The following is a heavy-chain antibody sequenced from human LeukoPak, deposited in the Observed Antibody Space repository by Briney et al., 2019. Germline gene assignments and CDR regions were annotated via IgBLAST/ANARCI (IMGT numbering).Heavy chain of an antibody. CDR1: GYTFTSYG. V-gene: IGHV1-18*01. D-gene: IGHD5-18*01. CDR2: ISGYNGNT. CDR3: ARVWGSMVTGALYNSYGMDV. Sequence: GASVKVSCTASGYTFTSYGINWVRQAPGQGLEWMGWISGYNGNTNYAQNLQGRVTMTTDTSTSTAYMELRSLRSDDTAVYYCARVWGSMVTGALYNSYGMDVWGQGTTVTVSS. J-gene: IGHJ6*02.